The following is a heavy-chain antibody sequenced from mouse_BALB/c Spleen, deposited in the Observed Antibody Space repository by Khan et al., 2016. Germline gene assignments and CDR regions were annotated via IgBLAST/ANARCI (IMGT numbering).Heavy chain of an antibody. CDR3: ARSLPLRRRYQFDS. Sequence: EVQLQESGAELVKPGASVKLSCTASGFNIKDTYIQWVKQRPEQGLEWIGRIDPANGNTKYDPKFQGKATITADTSSNTAYLQLSSLTSEDTAVCYSARSLPLRRRYQFDSWGLDTTLPVSS. V-gene: IGHV14-3*02. CDR1: GFNIKDTY. D-gene: IGHD1-2*01. CDR2: IDPANGNT. J-gene: IGHJ2*01.